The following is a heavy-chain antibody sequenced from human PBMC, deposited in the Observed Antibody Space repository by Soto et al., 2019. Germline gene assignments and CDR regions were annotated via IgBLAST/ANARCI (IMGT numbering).Heavy chain of an antibody. CDR2: ISYDGNTQ. CDR3: ARDARYSSSCYYFDY. D-gene: IGHD6-6*01. CDR1: GFTFSTYA. J-gene: IGHJ4*02. V-gene: IGHV3-30-3*01. Sequence: QVQLVESGGGVVQPGRSVRLSCAASGFTFSTYAMHWVRQAPDQGLEWVALISYDGNTQNYAASVKGRFTISTDNSRNTLYLQMNSLGAEDTAVFYCARDARYSSSCYYFDYWGPGTLVTVSS.